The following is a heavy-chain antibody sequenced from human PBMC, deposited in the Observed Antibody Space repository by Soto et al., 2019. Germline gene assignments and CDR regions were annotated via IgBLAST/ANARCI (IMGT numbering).Heavy chain of an antibody. V-gene: IGHV1-3*01. J-gene: IGHJ4*02. CDR3: ARGPPEPWYGNFDY. CDR1: YTFTSYA. CDR2: INAGNGNT. D-gene: IGHD1-1*01. Sequence: YTFTSYAMHWVRQAPGQRLEWMGWINAGNGNTKYSQKFQGRVTITRDTSASTAYMELSSLRSEDTAVYYCARGPPEPWYGNFDYWGQGTLVTVSS.